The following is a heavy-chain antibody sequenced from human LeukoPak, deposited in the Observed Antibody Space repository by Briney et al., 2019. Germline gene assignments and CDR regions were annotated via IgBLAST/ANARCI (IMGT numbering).Heavy chain of an antibody. V-gene: IGHV3-66*01. CDR1: GFTVNSNY. CDR2: VYSGDRT. CDR3: ARGYLIDY. Sequence: GGSLRLSCAASGFTVNSNYMSWVRQAPGKGLEWVSVVYSGDRTYYADSVKGRFTISRDDSTNTLYLLMDSLRAEDTAVYYCARGYLIDYWGQGTLVTVSS. J-gene: IGHJ4*02. D-gene: IGHD1-26*01.